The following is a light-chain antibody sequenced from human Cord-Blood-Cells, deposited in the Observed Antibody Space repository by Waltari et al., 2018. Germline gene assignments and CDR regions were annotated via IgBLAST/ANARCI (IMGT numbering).Light chain of an antibody. Sequence: IVLTQSPGTLSLSLGERATLSCRASQSVSSSYLAWYQQKPGQAPRLLIYGASSRATGIPGRFSGSGSGTDFTLTISRLEPEDFAVYYCQQYGSSPYTFGQGTKLEIK. CDR3: QQYGSSPYT. CDR2: GAS. CDR1: QSVSSSY. V-gene: IGKV3-20*01. J-gene: IGKJ2*01.